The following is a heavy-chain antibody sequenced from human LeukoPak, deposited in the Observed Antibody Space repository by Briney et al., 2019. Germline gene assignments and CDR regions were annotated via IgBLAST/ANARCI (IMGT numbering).Heavy chain of an antibody. CDR3: ARSTMVRGVITNDAFDI. CDR1: GGSFSGYY. V-gene: IGHV4-34*01. D-gene: IGHD3-10*01. CDR2: INHSGST. Sequence: PSETLSLTCAVYGGSFSGYYWSWIRQPPGKGLEWIGEINHSGSTNYNPSLKSRVTISVDTSKNQFSLKLSSVTAADTAVYYCARSTMVRGVITNDAFDIWGRGTMVTVSS. J-gene: IGHJ3*02.